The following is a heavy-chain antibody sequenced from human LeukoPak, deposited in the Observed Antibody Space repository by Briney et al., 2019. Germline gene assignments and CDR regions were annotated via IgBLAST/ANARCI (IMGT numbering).Heavy chain of an antibody. D-gene: IGHD5-24*01. CDR2: MNPNSGNT. CDR1: GYTFTIYN. J-gene: IGHJ5*02. Sequence: GASVKVSCKASGYTFTIYNINWVRQATGQGLEWMGWMNPNSGNTGYAQKFQGRVTITRNTSISTTYMELSSLRSEDTAFYYCATDHSMADTAWWFDPWGQGTLVTVSS. V-gene: IGHV1-8*03. CDR3: ATDHSMADTAWWFDP.